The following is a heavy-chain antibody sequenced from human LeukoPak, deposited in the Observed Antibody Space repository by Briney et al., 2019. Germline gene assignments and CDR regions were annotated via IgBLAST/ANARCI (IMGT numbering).Heavy chain of an antibody. CDR1: GGSINSAYHY. J-gene: IGHJ5*02. V-gene: IGHV4-30-2*01. CDR2: IYHSGNA. CDR3: AIMLLVVTTEGWFDP. Sequence: PSETLSLTCTVPGGSINSAYHYWSWIRQPPGKGLEWIGYIYHSGNAYYNPSLKSRVAISLDRSKNQFSLNLNSVTAADTAVYYCAIMLLVVTTEGWFDPWGQGTLVTVSS. D-gene: IGHD4-17*01.